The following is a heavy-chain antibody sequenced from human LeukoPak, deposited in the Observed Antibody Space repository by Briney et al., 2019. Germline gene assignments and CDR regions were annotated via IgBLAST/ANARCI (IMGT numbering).Heavy chain of an antibody. CDR1: GGSTSSYY. D-gene: IGHD2-2*01. V-gene: IGHV4-4*07. CDR2: IYTSGST. CDR3: ARVLLGYCSSTSCSDNWFDP. Sequence: SETLSLTCTVSGGSTSSYYWSWIRQPAGKGLEWIGRIYTSGSTNYNPSLKSRVTISVDKSKNQFSLKLSSVTAADTAVYYCARVLLGYCSSTSCSDNWFDPWGQGTLVTVSS. J-gene: IGHJ5*02.